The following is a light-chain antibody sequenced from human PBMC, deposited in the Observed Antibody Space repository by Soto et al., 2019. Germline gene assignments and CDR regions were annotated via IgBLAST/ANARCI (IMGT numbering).Light chain of an antibody. CDR1: QYINTR. CDR2: QTS. Sequence: EIVLTQSPATLSSFPGDRVTLSCRASQYINTRLAWYQHRPGQAPRLLIYQTSLRAAGIPARFSASGSGTDFTLTITDVQPEDFALYYCHQRQSWPRTFGQRT. J-gene: IGKJ1*01. V-gene: IGKV3-11*01. CDR3: HQRQSWPRT.